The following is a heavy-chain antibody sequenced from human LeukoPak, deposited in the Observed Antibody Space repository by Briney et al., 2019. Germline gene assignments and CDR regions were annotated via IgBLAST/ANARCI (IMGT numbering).Heavy chain of an antibody. CDR1: GFTLSGYW. J-gene: IGHJ6*02. Sequence: GGSLRLSCAASGFTLSGYWMSWVRQAPGKGLEWVARLHADGIERYYVDPVKGRFTISRDNAKNSLYLQMNSLRAEDTAVYYCARERVVVRWEYYGMDVWGQGTTVTVSS. CDR2: LHADGIER. V-gene: IGHV3-7*01. CDR3: ARERVVVRWEYYGMDV. D-gene: IGHD3-22*01.